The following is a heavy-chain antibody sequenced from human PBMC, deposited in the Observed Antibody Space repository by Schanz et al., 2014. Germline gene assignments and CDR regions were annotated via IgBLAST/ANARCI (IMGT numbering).Heavy chain of an antibody. CDR2: ISGSGGST. J-gene: IGHJ4*02. CDR3: ARDGEAAAGCDY. CDR1: GFSFSSYA. Sequence: EVPLLESGGGLVQPGGSLRLSCATSGFSFSSYAINWVRQAPGKGLEWVSAISGSGGSTYYADSVKGRFTISRDNSKNTLYLQMNSLRAEDTAVYYCARDGEAAAGCDYWGQGTLVTVSS. V-gene: IGHV3-23*01. D-gene: IGHD6-13*01.